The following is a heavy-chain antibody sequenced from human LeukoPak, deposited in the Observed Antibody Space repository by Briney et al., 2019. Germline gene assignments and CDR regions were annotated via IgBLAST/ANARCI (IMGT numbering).Heavy chain of an antibody. D-gene: IGHD6-13*01. Sequence: GGSLRLSCAASGFTFSSYEMNWVRQAPGKGLEWVSYISGSGSTKYYADSVKGRFTISRDNAKNSLYLQMNSLRAEDTAVYYCARKGNSWYYFDYWGQGTLVTVSS. CDR2: ISGSGSTK. CDR1: GFTFSSYE. CDR3: ARKGNSWYYFDY. J-gene: IGHJ4*02. V-gene: IGHV3-48*03.